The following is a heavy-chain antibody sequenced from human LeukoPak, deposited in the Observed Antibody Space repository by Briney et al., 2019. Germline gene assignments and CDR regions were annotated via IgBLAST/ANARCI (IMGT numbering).Heavy chain of an antibody. V-gene: IGHV3-30-3*01. CDR2: ISYDGSNK. J-gene: IGHJ4*02. D-gene: IGHD1-26*01. CDR1: GFTFSSYA. Sequence: PGGSLRLSCAASGFTFSSYAIFWVRQAPGKGLEWVAIISYDGSNKYYADSVKGRFTISRDNSKNTLYLQLNSLRAEDTAVYFCARALVAATTADYWGQGTLVTVSS. CDR3: ARALVAATTADY.